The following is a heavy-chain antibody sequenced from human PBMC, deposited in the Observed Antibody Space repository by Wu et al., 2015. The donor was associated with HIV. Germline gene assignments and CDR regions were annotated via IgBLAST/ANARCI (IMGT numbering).Heavy chain of an antibody. CDR3: ARAGVVYDSSGYHFDY. CDR2: INPNSGGT. J-gene: IGHJ4*02. Sequence: QVQLVQSGAEVKKPGASVKVSCKASGYTFTGYYMHWVRQAPGQGLEWMGWINPNSGGTNYAQKFQGRVTMTRDTSISTAYMELSRLRSDDTAVYYCARAGVVYDSSGYHFDYWGQGTLVTVSS. V-gene: IGHV1-2*02. D-gene: IGHD3-22*01. CDR1: GYTFTGYY.